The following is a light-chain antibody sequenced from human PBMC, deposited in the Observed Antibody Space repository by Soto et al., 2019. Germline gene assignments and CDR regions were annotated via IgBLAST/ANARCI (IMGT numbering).Light chain of an antibody. V-gene: IGKV3-11*01. CDR1: QSVSCY. CDR3: QQRSNLPLT. Sequence: EIVLTQSPATLSLSLGERPTVSCRASQSVSCYLSCYEQKPGQAPRLRIYDASNRATGIPARFSGSGSGTDFTLTISRLEPEDFAIYYCQQRSNLPLTFGGGTKVEIK. CDR2: DAS. J-gene: IGKJ4*01.